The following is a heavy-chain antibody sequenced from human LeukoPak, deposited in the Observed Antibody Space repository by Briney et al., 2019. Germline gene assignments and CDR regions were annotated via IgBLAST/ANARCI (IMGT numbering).Heavy chain of an antibody. Sequence: GGSLRLSCAASGFTFSSYSMNWVRQAPGKGLEWVSSISTSSTYIYYADSVKSRFTISRDNAKNSLYLQMNSLRAEDTAVYYCGRTAGYSSSWFSVNDDYWGQGTLVTVSS. D-gene: IGHD6-13*01. V-gene: IGHV3-21*01. CDR3: GRTAGYSSSWFSVNDDY. CDR2: ISTSSTYI. J-gene: IGHJ4*02. CDR1: GFTFSSYS.